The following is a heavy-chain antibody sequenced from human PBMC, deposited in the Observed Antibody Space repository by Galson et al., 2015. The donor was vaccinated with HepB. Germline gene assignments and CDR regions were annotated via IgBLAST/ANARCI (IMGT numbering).Heavy chain of an antibody. V-gene: IGHV6-1*01. CDR2: TYHRSKWFN. CDR1: GDSVSSNSAA. CDR3: ARGGLYTSDGPGHFQH. J-gene: IGHJ1*01. Sequence: CAISGDSVSSNSAAWNWIRQSPSRGLEWLGGTYHRSKWFNDYAVSVKSRIAINPDTPKNQFSLQLSSVTPEDTAVYYCARGGLYTSDGPGHFQHWGQGTLVTVSS. D-gene: IGHD6-25*01.